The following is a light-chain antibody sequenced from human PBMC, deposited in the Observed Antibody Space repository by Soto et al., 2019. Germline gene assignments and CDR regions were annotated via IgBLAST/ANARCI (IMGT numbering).Light chain of an antibody. CDR1: QSVSSY. CDR2: DAS. Sequence: EIVLTQSPATLSLSPGERATLSCRASQSVSSYLAWYQQKPGQAPRLLIYDASNRATGIPARFSGSRSGTDFTLTISSLEPEDFAVYYCQQRSNWPPFFTVGGGTKVEIK. J-gene: IGKJ4*01. V-gene: IGKV3-11*01. CDR3: QQRSNWPPFFT.